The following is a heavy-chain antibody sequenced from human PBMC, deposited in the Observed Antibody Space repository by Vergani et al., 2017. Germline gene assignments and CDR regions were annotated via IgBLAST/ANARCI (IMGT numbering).Heavy chain of an antibody. J-gene: IGHJ4*02. Sequence: QVQLVQSGAEVKKPGASVTVSCKASGYTFTNYAMHWVRQAPGQRLEWMGWIDAGNGNTKYSQKFQGRVTITRDTSASTAYMELRSLRSDDTAVYYCARDGDGYLFHWGQGTLVTVSS. D-gene: IGHD5-24*01. CDR3: ARDGDGYLFH. CDR2: IDAGNGNT. V-gene: IGHV1-3*01. CDR1: GYTFTNYA.